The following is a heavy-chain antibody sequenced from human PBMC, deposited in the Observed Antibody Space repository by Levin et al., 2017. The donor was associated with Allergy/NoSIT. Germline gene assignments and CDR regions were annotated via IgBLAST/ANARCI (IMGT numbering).Heavy chain of an antibody. V-gene: IGHV1-69*13. CDR1: GGTFSSYA. CDR2: IIPIFGTA. Sequence: ASVKVSCKASGGTFSSYAISWVRQAPGQGLEWMGGIIPIFGTANYAQKFQGRVTITADESTSTAYMELSSLRSEDTAVYYCARVKVKRVWSGYTPHYYYGMDVWGQGTTVTVSS. CDR3: ARVKVKRVWSGYTPHYYYGMDV. J-gene: IGHJ6*02. D-gene: IGHD3-3*01.